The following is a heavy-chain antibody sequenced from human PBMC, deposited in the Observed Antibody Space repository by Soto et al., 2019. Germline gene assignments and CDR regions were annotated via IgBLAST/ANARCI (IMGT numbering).Heavy chain of an antibody. CDR3: ARGTGHYPSLVYFDY. V-gene: IGHV1-46*01. J-gene: IGHJ4*02. CDR2: INPSGGST. Sequence: GASVKVSCKASGYTFTSYYMHWVRQAPGQGLEWMGIINPSGGSTSYAQKFQGRVTMTGDTSTSTVYMELSSLRAEDTAMYHCARGTGHYPSLVYFDYWGPGTLVTVSS. D-gene: IGHD1-26*01. CDR1: GYTFTSYY.